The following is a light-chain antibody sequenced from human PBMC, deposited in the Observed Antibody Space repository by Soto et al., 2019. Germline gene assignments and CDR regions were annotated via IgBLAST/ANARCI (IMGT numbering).Light chain of an antibody. CDR3: QQRSNWPPFT. V-gene: IGKV1-5*01. Sequence: DIQMTQSPSTLSASVGDRVTITCRASEKINKWLAWYQQKPGKAPKLLISDASSLESGVPSRFSGSGSGTEFTLTISSLEPEDFAVYYCQQRSNWPPFTFGPGTKVDIK. CDR1: EKINKW. J-gene: IGKJ3*01. CDR2: DAS.